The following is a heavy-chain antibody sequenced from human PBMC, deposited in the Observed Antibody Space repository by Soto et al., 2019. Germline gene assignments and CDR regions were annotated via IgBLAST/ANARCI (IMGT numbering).Heavy chain of an antibody. Sequence: PSETLSLTCTVSGGSISSGGYYWSWIRQHPGKGLEWIGYIYYSGSTYYNPSLKSRVTISVDTSKNQFSLKLSSVTAADTAVYYCAREDIVATNCFDYWGQGTLVTVSS. V-gene: IGHV4-31*03. CDR3: AREDIVATNCFDY. CDR1: GGSISSGGYY. D-gene: IGHD5-12*01. CDR2: IYYSGST. J-gene: IGHJ4*02.